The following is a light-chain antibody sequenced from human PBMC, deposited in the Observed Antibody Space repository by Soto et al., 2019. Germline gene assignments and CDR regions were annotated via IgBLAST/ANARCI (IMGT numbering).Light chain of an antibody. CDR2: SNI. Sequence: QSVLTPPPSVSGAPGQKVIISCTGSTSNIGAGYDVHWYQQLPGTAPKLLIYSNINRPSGVPDRLSGSKSGTSASLAITGLQVEDEADEYCQYYDSSLSAAVFGGGTKRNVL. CDR3: QYYDSSLSAAV. CDR1: TSNIGAGYD. J-gene: IGLJ3*02. V-gene: IGLV1-40*01.